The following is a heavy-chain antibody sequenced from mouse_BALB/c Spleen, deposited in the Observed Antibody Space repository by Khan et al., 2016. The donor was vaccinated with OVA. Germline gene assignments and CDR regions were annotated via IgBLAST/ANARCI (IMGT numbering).Heavy chain of an antibody. D-gene: IGHD2-12*01. CDR1: GDSIPSGY. J-gene: IGHJ3*01. CDR3: ARSTYRYAFVY. V-gene: IGHV3-8*02. Sequence: EVQLQESGPSLVKPSQTLSLTCSVTGDSIPSGYWNWIRKFPGNKLEYMGYIIYTGYTYYNPSLQSRISITRHTSKNQYYLQLNSVTDEDTATYYCARSTYRYAFVYWGQGTLVTVSA. CDR2: IIYTGYT.